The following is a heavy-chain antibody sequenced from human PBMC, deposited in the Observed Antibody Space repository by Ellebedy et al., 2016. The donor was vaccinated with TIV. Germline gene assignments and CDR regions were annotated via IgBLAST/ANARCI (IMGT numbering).Heavy chain of an antibody. J-gene: IGHJ4*02. CDR1: GFTFSSYG. CDR3: ARGRGWYDY. D-gene: IGHD6-19*01. CDR2: ISYDGSNK. Sequence: GESLKISCAASGFTFSSYGMHWVRQAPGKGLEWVAVISYDGSNKYYADSVKGRFTISRDNSKNTLYLQMNSLRDEDTAVYYCARGRGWYDYWGQGTLVTVSS. V-gene: IGHV3-30*03.